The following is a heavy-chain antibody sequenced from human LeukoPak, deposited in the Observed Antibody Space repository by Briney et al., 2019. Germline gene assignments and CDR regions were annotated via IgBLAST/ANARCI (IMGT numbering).Heavy chain of an antibody. CDR1: SGSMDSGLYY. Sequence: SETLSLTCTVSSGSMDSGLYYWTWIRQPAGKGLEWIGRISNSGSTAYNPSLRGRGTITLDTSKNYFSLKVTSVTAADTAVYYCARDKYCSSATCYGLSAFDIWGQGTVVTVSS. CDR3: ARDKYCSSATCYGLSAFDI. V-gene: IGHV4-61*02. CDR2: ISNSGST. D-gene: IGHD2-2*01. J-gene: IGHJ3*02.